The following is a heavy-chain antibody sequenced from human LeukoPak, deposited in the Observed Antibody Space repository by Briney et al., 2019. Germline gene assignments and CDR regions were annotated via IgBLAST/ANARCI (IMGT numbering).Heavy chain of an antibody. Sequence: GGSLRLSCAASGFTFSNYAMHWVRQAPGKGLEWVAIIWYDGSNKYYGDSVKGRFTISRDNSKNTLYLQMNGLRVEDTAVYYCAKSGYSSGFNWFDPWGQGTLVTVSS. CDR3: AKSGYSSGFNWFDP. J-gene: IGHJ5*02. D-gene: IGHD3-22*01. V-gene: IGHV3-33*06. CDR1: GFTFSNYA. CDR2: IWYDGSNK.